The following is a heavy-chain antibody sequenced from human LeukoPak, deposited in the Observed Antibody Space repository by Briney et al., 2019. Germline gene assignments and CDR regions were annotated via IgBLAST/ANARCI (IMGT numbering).Heavy chain of an antibody. D-gene: IGHD6-13*01. J-gene: IGHJ4*02. Sequence: SETLSLTCTVSGGSISSYYWSWIRQPPGKGLEWIGYIYYSGSTNYDPSLKSRVTISVDTSKNQFSLKLSSVTAVDTAVYYCARGAAAVAFDYWGQGTLVTVSS. CDR1: GGSISSYY. CDR2: IYYSGST. CDR3: ARGAAAVAFDY. V-gene: IGHV4-59*12.